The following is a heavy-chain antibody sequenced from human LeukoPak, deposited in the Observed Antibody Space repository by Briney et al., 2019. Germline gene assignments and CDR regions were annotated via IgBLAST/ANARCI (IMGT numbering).Heavy chain of an antibody. CDR2: ISVYNGNT. V-gene: IGHV1-18*01. CDR1: GYTFSSYG. D-gene: IGHD3-9*01. J-gene: IGHJ5*02. CDR3: ARATFYDFLTGYYKGFWFDP. Sequence: ASVKVSCKASGYTFSSYGISWVRQAPGQGLEWMGWISVYNGNTNYAQNVQGRVTMTTDTSTSTASMGLRSLRSDDTAVYYCARATFYDFLTGYYKGFWFDPWGQGTLVTVSS.